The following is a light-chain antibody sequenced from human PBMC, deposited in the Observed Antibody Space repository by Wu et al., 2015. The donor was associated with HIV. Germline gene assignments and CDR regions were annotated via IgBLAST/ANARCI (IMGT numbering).Light chain of an antibody. CDR3: QQYSNWPLS. CDR1: QSVSRS. J-gene: IGKJ4*01. V-gene: IGKV3-11*01. Sequence: EIVLTQSPVTLSLSPGERATLSCRASQSVSRSLAWYQQKPVQPPRLLIYDASNRATGIPDRFSGSGSGTDFTLTISSLEPEDFAVYYCQQYSNWPLSFGGGTRVEI. CDR2: DAS.